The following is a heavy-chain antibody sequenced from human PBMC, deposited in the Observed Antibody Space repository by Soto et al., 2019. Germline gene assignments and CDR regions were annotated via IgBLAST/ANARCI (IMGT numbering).Heavy chain of an antibody. J-gene: IGHJ6*02. V-gene: IGHV3-7*01. CDR3: VRATLSWGHYYFRGLDV. CDR1: GFMFGTYW. CDR2: IKHDGNEK. Sequence: GGSLRLSCAATGFMFGTYWMSWVRQAPGKGLEWVANIKHDGNEKYYADSVKGRVTVSRDNVKNFLHLQMSILRGDDTGVYFCVRATLSWGHYYFRGLDVWGQGTTVTVSS. D-gene: IGHD3-22*01.